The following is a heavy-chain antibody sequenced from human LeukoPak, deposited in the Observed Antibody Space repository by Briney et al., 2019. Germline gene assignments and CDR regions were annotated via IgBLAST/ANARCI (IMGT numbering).Heavy chain of an antibody. CDR2: IIPIFGTA. D-gene: IGHD6-25*01. Sequence: SVKVSCKASGGTFSSYAISWVRQAPGQGLEWMGGIIPIFGTANYAQKFQGRVTITTDESTSTAYMELSSLRSEDTAVYYCARDREPPQNDLEYGSGEGYYYMDVWGKGTTVTVSS. CDR3: ARDREPPQNDLEYGSGEGYYYMDV. CDR1: GGTFSSYA. V-gene: IGHV1-69*05. J-gene: IGHJ6*03.